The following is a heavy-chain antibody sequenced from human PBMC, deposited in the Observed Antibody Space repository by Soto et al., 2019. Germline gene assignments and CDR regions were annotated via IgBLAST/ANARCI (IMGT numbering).Heavy chain of an antibody. Sequence: PGVSLRLSCAASGFTFSNAWMDWVRQAPGKGLEWVGRIKSKTDGGTTDYAAPVKGRFTISRDDSKNTLYLQMNSLKTEDTAVYYCTTGRMTPGEKYYYYGMDGWGQGTTVTFSS. CDR1: GFTFSNAW. V-gene: IGHV3-15*07. J-gene: IGHJ6*02. CDR2: IKSKTDGGTT. CDR3: TTGRMTPGEKYYYYGMDG.